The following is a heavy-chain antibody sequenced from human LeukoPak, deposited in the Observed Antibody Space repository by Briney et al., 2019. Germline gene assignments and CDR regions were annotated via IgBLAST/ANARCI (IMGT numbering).Heavy chain of an antibody. CDR3: AELGITMIGGV. D-gene: IGHD3-10*02. CDR1: GGSISSSN. Sequence: GTLSLTCAVSGGSISSSNWWNWVRQAPGKGLEWVSYISSSGSTIYYADSVKGRFTISRDNAKNSLYLQMNSLRAEDTAVYYCAELGITMIGGVWGKGTTVTISS. V-gene: IGHV3-48*03. CDR2: ISSSGSTI. J-gene: IGHJ6*04.